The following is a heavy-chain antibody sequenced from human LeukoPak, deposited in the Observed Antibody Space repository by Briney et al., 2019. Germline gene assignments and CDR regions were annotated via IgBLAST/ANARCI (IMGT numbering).Heavy chain of an antibody. J-gene: IGHJ4*02. CDR1: GFTFSDYG. D-gene: IGHD3-22*01. CDR2: IWYDGSNK. V-gene: IGHV3-33*01. CDR3: VRGVDYYENSGTIDY. Sequence: GKSLRLSCTASGFTFSDYGMHWDRQPPGKGLEWVAIIWYDGSNKTYEDSVKGRFTISRDNSKNTLYLQMNSLRAEDTAVYYCVRGVDYYENSGTIDYWGQGTLVTVSS.